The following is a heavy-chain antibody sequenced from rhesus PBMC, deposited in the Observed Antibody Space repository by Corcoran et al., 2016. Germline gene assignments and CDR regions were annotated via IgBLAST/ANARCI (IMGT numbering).Heavy chain of an antibody. D-gene: IGHD3-3*01. V-gene: IGHV4S14*01. CDR3: ARGDYNIWTGYYGLDS. Sequence: QVQLQESGPGLVKPSETLSLTCAVSGYSISSGYYWGWIRQPPGTGLEWIGQISSGGSNYLNPSLKSRVTLSVDTSKNQFSLKLSSVTAADTAVYYCARGDYNIWTGYYGLDSWGQGVVVTVSS. CDR2: ISSGGSN. J-gene: IGHJ6*01. CDR1: GYSISSGYY.